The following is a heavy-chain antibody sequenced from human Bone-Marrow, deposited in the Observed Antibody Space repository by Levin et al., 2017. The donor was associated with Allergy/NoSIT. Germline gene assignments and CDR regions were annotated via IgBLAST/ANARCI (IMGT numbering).Heavy chain of an antibody. D-gene: IGHD2-2*02. J-gene: IGHJ6*03. CDR1: GFTFSGSA. V-gene: IGHV3-73*01. Sequence: GESLKISCAASGFTFSGSAMHWVRQASGKGLEWVGRIRSKANSYATAYAASVKGRFTISRDDSKNTAYLQMNSLKTEDTAVYYCTSFLPAAIILSGYYYMDGWGKGTTVTVSS. CDR3: TSFLPAAIILSGYYYMDG. CDR2: IRSKANSYAT.